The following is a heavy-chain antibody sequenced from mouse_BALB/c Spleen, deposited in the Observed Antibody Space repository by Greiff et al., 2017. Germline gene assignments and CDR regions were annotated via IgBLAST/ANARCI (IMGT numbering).Heavy chain of an antibody. Sequence: VMLVESGPELVRPGVSVKISCKGSGYTFTDYAMHWVKQSHAKSLEWIGVISTYYGNTNYNQKFKGKATMTVDKSSSTAYMELARLTSEDSAIYYCARPSGSADWYFDVWGAGTTVTVSS. D-gene: IGHD1-1*01. J-gene: IGHJ1*01. CDR2: ISTYYGNT. CDR3: ARPSGSADWYFDV. CDR1: GYTFTDYA. V-gene: IGHV1-67*01.